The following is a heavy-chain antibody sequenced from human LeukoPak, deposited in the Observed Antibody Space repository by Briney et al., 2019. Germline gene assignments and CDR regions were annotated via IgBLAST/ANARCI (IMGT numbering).Heavy chain of an antibody. J-gene: IGHJ4*02. CDR3: AKGTSFVITFGGLIADY. CDR1: GFTFSNYA. D-gene: IGHD3-16*02. Sequence: GGSLRLSCAASGFTFSNYAMSWVRQAPGKGLEWVSVISGSGVSTDYADSVKGRFTISRDNSKNTLYLQMNTLGVEDTAIYYCAKGTSFVITFGGLIADYWGQGTLVTVSS. V-gene: IGHV3-23*01. CDR2: ISGSGVST.